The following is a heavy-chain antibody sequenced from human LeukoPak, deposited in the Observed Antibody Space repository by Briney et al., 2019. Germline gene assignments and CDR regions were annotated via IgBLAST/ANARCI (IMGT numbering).Heavy chain of an antibody. D-gene: IGHD3-10*01. CDR3: ARGGYYGSGNDFRFDP. CDR2: IYYSGST. CDR1: GGSISSYY. V-gene: IGHV4-59*01. Sequence: PSETLSLTCTVSGGSISSYYWSWIRQPPGKGLEWIGYIYYSGSTNYKPSLKSRVTISADTSKNQFSLKLSSVTAADTAVYYCARGGYYGSGNDFRFDPWGQGTLVTASS. J-gene: IGHJ5*02.